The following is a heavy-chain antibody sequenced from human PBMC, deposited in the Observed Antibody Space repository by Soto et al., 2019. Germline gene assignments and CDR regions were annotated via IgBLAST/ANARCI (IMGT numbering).Heavy chain of an antibody. CDR3: VAGQYFFEY. Sequence: PGGSLRLSCAASGFSFSSYGMQWVRQAPGKGLEWVAVISYDGSNKYYADSVKDRFTISRDNSKKTLYLQMNSLRADDTAVYYCVAGQYFFEYWGRGTQVTVSS. D-gene: IGHD6-19*01. CDR2: ISYDGSNK. V-gene: IGHV3-30*03. CDR1: GFSFSSYG. J-gene: IGHJ4*02.